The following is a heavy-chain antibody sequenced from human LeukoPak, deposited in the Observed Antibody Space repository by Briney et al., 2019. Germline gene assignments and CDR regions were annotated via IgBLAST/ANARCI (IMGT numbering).Heavy chain of an antibody. J-gene: IGHJ6*04. Sequence: GGSLRLSCAASGFTFSSYEMNWVRQAPGKGLEWVSHIGTSDSTIDYVDSVKGRFIISRDNAKNSLYLQMNSLRAEDTAVYYCARDKRGYGSGSYYYYGMDVWGKGTTVTVSS. V-gene: IGHV3-48*03. D-gene: IGHD3-10*01. CDR3: ARDKRGYGSGSYYYYGMDV. CDR1: GFTFSSYE. CDR2: IGTSDSTI.